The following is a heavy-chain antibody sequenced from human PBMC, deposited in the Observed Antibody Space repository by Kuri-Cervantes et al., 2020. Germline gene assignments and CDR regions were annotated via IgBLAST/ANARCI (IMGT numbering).Heavy chain of an antibody. J-gene: IGHJ4*02. CDR2: ISSSGSTI. CDR1: GFTFDDYA. Sequence: GESLKISCAASGFTFDDYAMHWVRQAPGKGLEWVSYISSSGSTIYYADSVKGRFTISRDNAKNSLYLQMNSLRAEDTAVYYCARGYSGYDGGNYWGQGTLVTVSS. CDR3: ARGYSGYDGGNY. V-gene: IGHV3-48*03. D-gene: IGHD5-12*01.